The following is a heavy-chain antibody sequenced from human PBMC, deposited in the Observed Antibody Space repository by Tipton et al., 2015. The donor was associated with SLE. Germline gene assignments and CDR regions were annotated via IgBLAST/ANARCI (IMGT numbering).Heavy chain of an antibody. CDR3: TRVSVAGAQALDI. CDR1: GFTFIVYW. Sequence: SLRLSCVASGFTFIVYWMHWVRQAPGEGLVWVSRINVDGNSISYADSVKGRFTISRDNAKKTVHLQLSNLRDEDTAIYYCTRVSVAGAQALDIWGQGTTVTVSS. D-gene: IGHD3-10*01. V-gene: IGHV3-74*01. CDR2: INVDGNSI. J-gene: IGHJ3*02.